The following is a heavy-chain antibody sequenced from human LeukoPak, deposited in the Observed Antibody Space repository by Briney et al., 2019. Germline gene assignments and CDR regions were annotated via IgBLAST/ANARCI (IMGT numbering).Heavy chain of an antibody. V-gene: IGHV3-23*01. CDR2: FGRSGSDT. D-gene: IGHD3-10*01. Sequence: PGGSLRLSCAASGFTFGTSAMSWVRQAPGKGPEWVSTFGRSGSDTYYSDSVKGRFTIFRDNSKNTLYLQMNSLRDEDTAVYYCAKAYKYGSGSTYSIFDYWGQGTLVTVSS. CDR3: AKAYKYGSGSTYSIFDY. J-gene: IGHJ4*02. CDR1: GFTFGTSA.